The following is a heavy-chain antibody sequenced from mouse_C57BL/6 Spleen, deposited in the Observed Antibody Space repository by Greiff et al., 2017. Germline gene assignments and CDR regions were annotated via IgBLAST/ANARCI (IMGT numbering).Heavy chain of an antibody. D-gene: IGHD2-1*01. CDR1: GYTFTSYW. CDR2: IYPSDSET. J-gene: IGHJ2*01. V-gene: IGHV1-61*01. Sequence: QVQLQQSGAELVRPGSSVKLSCKASGYTFTSYWMDWVKQRPGQGLEWIGNIYPSDSETHYNQKFKDKATLTVDKSSSTAYMQLSSLTSEDSAVYYCARGYYGNGFDYWGQGTTLTVSS. CDR3: ARGYYGNGFDY.